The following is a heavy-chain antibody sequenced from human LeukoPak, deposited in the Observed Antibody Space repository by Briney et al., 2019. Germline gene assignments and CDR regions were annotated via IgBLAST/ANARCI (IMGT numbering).Heavy chain of an antibody. CDR3: AKSPIQLWCFDY. D-gene: IGHD5-18*01. Sequence: PGGSLRHSCAASGFTFSSYAMSWVRQAPGKGLEWVSAISGSGGSTYYADSVKGRFTISRDNSKNTLYLQMNSLRAEDTAVYYCAKSPIQLWCFDYWGQGTLVTVSS. J-gene: IGHJ4*02. CDR1: GFTFSSYA. V-gene: IGHV3-23*01. CDR2: ISGSGGST.